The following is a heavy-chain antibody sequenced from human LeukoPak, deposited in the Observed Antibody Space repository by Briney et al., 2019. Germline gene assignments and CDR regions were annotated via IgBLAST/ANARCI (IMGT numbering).Heavy chain of an antibody. CDR1: TFTTYW. D-gene: IGHD5-24*01. CDR3: ARDRRGVGYRPQYYQYYYMDV. V-gene: IGHV3-7*01. Sequence: GGSLRLSCAFTFTTYWLGWVRQPPGKGLEWVANIKQDGTEKYYVDSVKGRFTISRDNAKNSLYLQMNSLRAEDTAVYYCARDRRGVGYRPQYYQYYYMDVWGKGTTVTVSS. J-gene: IGHJ6*03. CDR2: IKQDGTEK.